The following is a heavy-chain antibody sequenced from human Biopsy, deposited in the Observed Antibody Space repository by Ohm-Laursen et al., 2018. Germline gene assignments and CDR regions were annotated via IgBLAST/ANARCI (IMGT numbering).Heavy chain of an antibody. CDR1: GGSIGGSGDY. D-gene: IGHD3-3*01. CDR2: ISDTGTT. J-gene: IGHJ3*01. V-gene: IGHV4-61*08. Sequence: GTLSLTCTVSGGSIGGSGDYWSWIRQPPGKGLEWIGYISDTGTTNYNPSLRGRVAMSVDTSKNQFSLQLTSVTAADTAMFFCARLFRLDDYWNDDPPDGFDVWGQGTTVTVSS. CDR3: ARLFRLDDYWNDDPPDGFDV.